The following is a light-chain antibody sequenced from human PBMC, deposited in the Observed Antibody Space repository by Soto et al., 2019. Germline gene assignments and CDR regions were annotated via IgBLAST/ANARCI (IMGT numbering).Light chain of an antibody. Sequence: EVVMTQSPGTLSLSAGERATVSCRASQSISSDLAWYQQKPGQAPRLLIYGASTRATDIPARFSGGGSGTEFTHTIGSLQSEDSEIYYCQQYHDCPQISFGPGTKVHIK. CDR2: GAS. CDR1: QSISSD. V-gene: IGKV3-15*01. CDR3: QQYHDCPQIS. J-gene: IGKJ3*01.